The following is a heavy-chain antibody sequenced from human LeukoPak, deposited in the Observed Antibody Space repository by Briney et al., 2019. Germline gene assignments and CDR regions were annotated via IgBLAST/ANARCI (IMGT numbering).Heavy chain of an antibody. CDR1: GGSISSYY. Sequence: SETLSLTCTVSGGSISSYYWSWIRQPPGKGLEWIGYIYYGGSTNYNLSLKSRVTISVDTSKNQLSLKLSSVTAADTAVYYCARRSFRYYDSSGYYYFDYWGQGTTVTVSS. D-gene: IGHD3-22*01. CDR3: ARRSFRYYDSSGYYYFDY. CDR2: IYYGGST. J-gene: IGHJ4*03. V-gene: IGHV4-59*08.